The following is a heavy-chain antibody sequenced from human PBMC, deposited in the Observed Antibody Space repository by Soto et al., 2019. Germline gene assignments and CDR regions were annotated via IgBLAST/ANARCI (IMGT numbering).Heavy chain of an antibody. CDR2: IKQDGSET. D-gene: IGHD2-2*02. Sequence: GGSLRLSCAASGFTFSSYWMIWVRQAPGKGLEWVVNIKQDGSETYYMDSVRGRFTASRDNAKNSVYLQMNSLRAEDTAVYFCARVAYTYGWIYDYWGQGSLVTVSS. CDR1: GFTFSSYW. CDR3: ARVAYTYGWIYDY. J-gene: IGHJ4*01. V-gene: IGHV3-7*01.